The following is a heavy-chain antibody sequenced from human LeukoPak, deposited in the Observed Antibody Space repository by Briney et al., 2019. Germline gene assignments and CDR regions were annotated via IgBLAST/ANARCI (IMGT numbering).Heavy chain of an antibody. D-gene: IGHD4-17*01. Sequence: SGGSLRLSCAASGFTFSSYGMHWVRQAPGKGLEWVAVISYDGSNKYYADSVKGRFTISRDNSKNTLYLQMNSLRAEDTAVYYCARAYDYRDYPTDYWGQGTLVTVSS. CDR1: GFTFSSYG. J-gene: IGHJ4*02. V-gene: IGHV3-30*03. CDR3: ARAYDYRDYPTDY. CDR2: ISYDGSNK.